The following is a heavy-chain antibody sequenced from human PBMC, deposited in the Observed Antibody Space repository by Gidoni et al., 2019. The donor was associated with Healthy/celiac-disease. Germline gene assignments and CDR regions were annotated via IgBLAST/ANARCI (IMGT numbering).Heavy chain of an antibody. V-gene: IGHV4-59*01. D-gene: IGHD3-22*01. CDR3: ARDRDYYDSSGYYYYFDY. CDR1: GGSTRSYY. J-gene: IGHJ4*02. Sequence: QVQLQEPGPGLVKPSETLSLTCTVTGGSTRSYYWSWIRQPPGQGLEWIGYIYYRGSTNYNPSLKSRVTISVDTSKNQFSLKLSSVTAADTAVYYCARDRDYYDSSGYYYYFDYWGQGTLVTVSS. CDR2: IYYRGST.